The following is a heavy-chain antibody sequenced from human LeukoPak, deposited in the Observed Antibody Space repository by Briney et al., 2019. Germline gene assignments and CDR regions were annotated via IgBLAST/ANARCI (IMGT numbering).Heavy chain of an antibody. J-gene: IGHJ5*02. CDR1: GYTLTELS. CDR2: FDPEDGET. V-gene: IGHV1-24*01. Sequence: ASVKVSCKVSGYTLTELSMHWVRQAPGKGLEWMGGFDPEDGETIYAQKFQGRVTMTEDTSTDTAYMELRSLRSDDTAVYYCARGSGGIAAAGMKFDPWGQGTLVTVSS. CDR3: ARGSGGIAAAGMKFDP. D-gene: IGHD6-13*01.